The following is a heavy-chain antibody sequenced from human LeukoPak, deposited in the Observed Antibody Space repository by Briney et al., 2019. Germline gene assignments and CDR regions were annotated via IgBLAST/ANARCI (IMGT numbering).Heavy chain of an antibody. CDR2: ISAYNGNT. J-gene: IGHJ3*02. V-gene: IGHV1-18*01. Sequence: GASVKVSCKASGYTFTSYGISWVRQAPGQGLEWMGWISAYNGNTNYAQKLQGRVTMTTDTSTSTACMELRSLRSDDTAVYYCARVSGSSRSVGPDAFDIWGQGTMVTVSS. CDR3: ARVSGSSRSVGPDAFDI. CDR1: GYTFTSYG. D-gene: IGHD1-26*01.